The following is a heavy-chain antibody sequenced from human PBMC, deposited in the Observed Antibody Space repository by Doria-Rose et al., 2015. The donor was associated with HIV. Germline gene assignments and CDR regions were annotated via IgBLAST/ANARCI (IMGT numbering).Heavy chain of an antibody. CDR2: IKQDGSEK. CDR3: ARDRTDHFDF. J-gene: IGHJ4*02. V-gene: IGHV3-7*05. CDR1: SFYW. D-gene: IGHD1-1*01. Sequence: SFYWMSWVRQAPGKGLEWVATIKQDGSEKYSVDSVKGRFTISRDNAKNSLYLQMNSLRAEDTAVYYCARDRTDHFDFWGQGTQVTVSS.